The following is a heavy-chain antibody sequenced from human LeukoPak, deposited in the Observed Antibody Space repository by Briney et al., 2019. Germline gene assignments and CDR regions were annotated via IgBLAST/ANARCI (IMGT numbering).Heavy chain of an antibody. D-gene: IGHD3-10*01. V-gene: IGHV5-51*01. CDR3: ARLDGGLMVRGVKSFDY. Sequence: GKSLKISCKGSGYSFSSSWIGWVRQMPGNGLEWMGIIFPGDSDTRYSPSFEGQVTISVDKSISTAYLHWSSLKASDTAVYFCARLDGGLMVRGVKSFDYWGQGTLVTVS. J-gene: IGHJ4*02. CDR2: IFPGDSDT. CDR1: GYSFSSSW.